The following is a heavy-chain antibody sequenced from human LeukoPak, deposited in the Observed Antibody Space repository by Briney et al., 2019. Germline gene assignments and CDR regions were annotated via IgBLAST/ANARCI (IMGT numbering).Heavy chain of an antibody. Sequence: SETLSLTCTVSGGSISSYYWSWVRQPPGKRLEWIGCFYYSGSTNYNPSLKSRVTISVDTSKNQFSLKLSSVTAADTAVYYCARQGSGSYYKVDYWGQGTLVTVSS. J-gene: IGHJ4*02. CDR3: ARQGSGSYYKVDY. CDR1: GGSISSYY. CDR2: FYYSGST. V-gene: IGHV4-59*08. D-gene: IGHD1-26*01.